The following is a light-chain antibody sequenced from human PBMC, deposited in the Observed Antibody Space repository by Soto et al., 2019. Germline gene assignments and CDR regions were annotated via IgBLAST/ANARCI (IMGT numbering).Light chain of an antibody. Sequence: QSVLTQPASVSGSPGQSITISCTGTSSDVGGYNYVSWYQRHPGKAPKLMIYDVSNRPSGVSNRFSGSKSGNTASLTISGLQAEDEADYYCSSYTSSISYVFGTGTKVTVL. CDR1: SSDVGGYNY. J-gene: IGLJ1*01. CDR3: SSYTSSISYV. CDR2: DVS. V-gene: IGLV2-14*01.